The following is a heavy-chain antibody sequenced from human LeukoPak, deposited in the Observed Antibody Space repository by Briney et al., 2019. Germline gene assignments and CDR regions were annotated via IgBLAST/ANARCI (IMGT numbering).Heavy chain of an antibody. CDR1: GYSFTSYW. CDR2: IYPGDSDT. V-gene: IGHV5-51*01. CDR3: ARQFSTYYYDSSGYLFDY. D-gene: IGHD3-22*01. J-gene: IGHJ4*02. Sequence: GKSLKISCKGSGYSFTSYWIGWVRQMPGKGLEWMGIIYPGDSDTRYSPSFQGQVTISADKSISTDYLQWSSLKASDTAMYYCARQFSTYYYDSSGYLFDYWGQGTLVTVSS.